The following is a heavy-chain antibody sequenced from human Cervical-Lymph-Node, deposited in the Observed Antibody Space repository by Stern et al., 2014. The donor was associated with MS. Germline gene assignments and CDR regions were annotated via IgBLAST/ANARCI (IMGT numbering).Heavy chain of an antibody. CDR1: GYTFTDYY. Sequence: VQLVESGAALKKPGTSVRVSCQTSGYTFTDYYIHWVRQAPGQGLEWMGRINPDSGGITYAQKFQGRVTLTRATSSNTAYMELTSLRSDDTAMFYCTRDLVGTDAFDVWGQGTMVIVSS. V-gene: IGHV1-2*06. CDR3: TRDLVGTDAFDV. D-gene: IGHD1-14*01. CDR2: INPDSGGI. J-gene: IGHJ3*01.